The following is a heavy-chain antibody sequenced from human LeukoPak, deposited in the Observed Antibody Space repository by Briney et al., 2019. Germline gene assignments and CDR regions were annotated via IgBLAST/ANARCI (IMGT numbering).Heavy chain of an antibody. Sequence: SETLPLTCTVSGGSISSSSYYWGWIRQPPGKGLEWIGSIYYSGSTYYNPSLKSRVTISVDTSKNQFSLKLSSVTAADTAVYYCARVPYYDILTGYRGHYYYYMDVWGKGTTVTVSS. CDR3: ARVPYYDILTGYRGHYYYYMDV. V-gene: IGHV4-39*07. J-gene: IGHJ6*03. CDR2: IYYSGST. D-gene: IGHD3-9*01. CDR1: GGSISSSSYY.